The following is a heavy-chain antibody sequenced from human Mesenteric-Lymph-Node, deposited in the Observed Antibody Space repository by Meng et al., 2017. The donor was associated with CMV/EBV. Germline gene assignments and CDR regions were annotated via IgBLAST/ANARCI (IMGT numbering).Heavy chain of an antibody. J-gene: IGHJ6*02. D-gene: IGHD1-1*01. CDR1: GGSISSGGYY. CDR2: IYSSGST. V-gene: IGHV4-31*03. CDR3: ARDGVESYYYGVDV. Sequence: SETLSLTCNVSGGSISSGGYYWSWIRQPPGKGLEWIGYIYSSGSTYYNPSLRSRVSMSVDTSKNQFSLKLTSVTAADTAIYYCARDGVESYYYGVDVWGQGTTVTVSS.